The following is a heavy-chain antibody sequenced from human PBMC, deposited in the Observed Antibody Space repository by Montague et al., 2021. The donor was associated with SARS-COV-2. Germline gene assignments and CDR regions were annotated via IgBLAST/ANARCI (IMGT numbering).Heavy chain of an antibody. CDR2: AYYVPSTNXANT. V-gene: IGHV4-59*01. Sequence: SETLSLTCSVSGDSISSYYYNWIRKTPGKGLEWIGYAYYVPSTNXANTNSNHSLKRRVTISLDTSENQFSLKLSSVTAADTAVYYCARTWGFGQSYGLDIWGQGTMVTVSS. CDR3: ARTWGFGQSYGLDI. D-gene: IGHD3-16*01. CDR1: GDSISSYY. J-gene: IGHJ3*02.